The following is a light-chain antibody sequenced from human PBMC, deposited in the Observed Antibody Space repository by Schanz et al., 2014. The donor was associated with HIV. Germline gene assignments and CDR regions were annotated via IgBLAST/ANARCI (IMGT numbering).Light chain of an antibody. CDR1: SSNIGSNT. CDR2: NNN. Sequence: QSVLTQPPSASGPPGQRVTISCSGSSSNIGSNTVNWDQQLPGTAPKVLIYNNNQRPSGVPVRFSGSKSGTSASLAITGLQAEDEADYYCQSYDSSLSGYVFGTGTKLTVL. CDR3: QSYDSSLSGYV. V-gene: IGLV1-44*01. J-gene: IGLJ1*01.